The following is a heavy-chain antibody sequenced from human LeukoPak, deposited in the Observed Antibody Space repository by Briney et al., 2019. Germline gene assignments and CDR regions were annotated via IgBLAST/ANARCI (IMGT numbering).Heavy chain of an antibody. CDR3: ARVSREYYYDSSGYAIDY. CDR1: GFTFSSYS. Sequence: GGSLRLSCAASGFTFSSYSMNWVRQAPGKGLEWVSSISSSSSYIYYADSVKGRFTISRDNAKNSLYLQMNSLRAEDTAVYYCARVSREYYYDSSGYAIDYWAREPWSPSPQ. J-gene: IGHJ4*02. CDR2: ISSSSSYI. V-gene: IGHV3-21*01. D-gene: IGHD3-22*01.